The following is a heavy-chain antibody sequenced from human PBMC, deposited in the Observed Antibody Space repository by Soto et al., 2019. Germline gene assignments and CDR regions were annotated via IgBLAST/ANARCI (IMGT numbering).Heavy chain of an antibody. CDR2: IYFSGST. Sequence: PSETLSLTCTVSGGSISSGAYSWSWIRQRPGKGLEWIGYIYFSGSTYYSPSLKSRLSISLDMSNNQFSLRLSSVTAADTAMYYCARARLRAVYAFDIWGQGTMVTVSS. CDR3: ARARLRAVYAFDI. V-gene: IGHV4-31*03. CDR1: GGSISSGAYS. D-gene: IGHD4-17*01. J-gene: IGHJ3*02.